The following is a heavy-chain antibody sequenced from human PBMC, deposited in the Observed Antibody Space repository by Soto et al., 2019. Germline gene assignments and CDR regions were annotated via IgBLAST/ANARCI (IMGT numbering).Heavy chain of an antibody. CDR1: GFTLSSYS. D-gene: IGHD3-16*01. CDR3: ARDNPRPYGWDV. J-gene: IGHJ6*02. Sequence: EVQLVESGGGLVQPGGSLRLSCEASGFTLSSYSMNWARQAPGQGLEWVSDISSSSSTIYYADSVKGRFTISRDNAKNSLYLQMNSLRDEDTAVYYCARDNPRPYGWDVWGQGTTVTVSS. CDR2: ISSSSSTI. V-gene: IGHV3-48*02.